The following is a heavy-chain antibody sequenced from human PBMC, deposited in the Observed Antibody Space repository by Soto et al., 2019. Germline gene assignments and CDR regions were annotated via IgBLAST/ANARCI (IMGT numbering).Heavy chain of an antibody. CDR1: GSTFSKYA. V-gene: IGHV3-23*01. CDR2: ISASGRNT. Sequence: EVQLLESGGGLVQPGGSLRLSCAASGSTFSKYAMNWVRQAPGKGLEWVATISASGRNTYYADSVKGRFTISRDSSKNTLYMQMNSLRAEDTAVYYCAKEVDDYYDSSHNLDSWGQGTLVTVSS. J-gene: IGHJ4*02. D-gene: IGHD3-22*01. CDR3: AKEVDDYYDSSHNLDS.